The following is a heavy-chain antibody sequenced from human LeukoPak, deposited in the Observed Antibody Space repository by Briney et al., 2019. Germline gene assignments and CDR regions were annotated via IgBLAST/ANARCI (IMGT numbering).Heavy chain of an antibody. J-gene: IGHJ4*02. CDR1: GFTFDDYG. Sequence: GGSLRLSCAASGFTFDDYGMSWVRQAPGKGLEWVSGINWNGGSTGYADSVKGRFTISRDNAKNSLYLQMNSLRAEDTAVYYCASFAAAGTPFDYWGQGTLVTVSS. V-gene: IGHV3-20*04. D-gene: IGHD6-13*01. CDR3: ASFAAAGTPFDY. CDR2: INWNGGST.